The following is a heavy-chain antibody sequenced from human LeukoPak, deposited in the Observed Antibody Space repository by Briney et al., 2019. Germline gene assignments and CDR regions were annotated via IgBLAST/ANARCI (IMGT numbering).Heavy chain of an antibody. CDR3: ARDPPTSYSSSWYRGGDDAFDI. Sequence: SETLSLTCTVSGGSISSYYWSWIRQPPGKGLEWIGYIYYSGSTNYNPSLKSRVTISVDTSKNQFSLKLSSVTAADTAVYYCARDPPTSYSSSWYRGGDDAFDIWGQGTMVTVSS. CDR2: IYYSGST. D-gene: IGHD6-13*01. J-gene: IGHJ3*02. CDR1: GGSISSYY. V-gene: IGHV4-59*01.